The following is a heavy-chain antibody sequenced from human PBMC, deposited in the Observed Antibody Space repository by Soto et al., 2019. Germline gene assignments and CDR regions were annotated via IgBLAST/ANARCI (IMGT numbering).Heavy chain of an antibody. CDR3: ARDRGYCSGGSCHYYGMDV. CDR1: GDSVSSNSAA. D-gene: IGHD2-15*01. Sequence: QVQLQQSGPGLVKPSQTLSLTCAISGDSVSSNSAAWNWIRQSPSRGLEWLGRTYYRSKWYNDYAVSVKSRITINPDTSKNQFSLQLNSVTPEDTAVYYCARDRGYCSGGSCHYYGMDVWGQGTTVTVSS. J-gene: IGHJ6*02. CDR2: TYYRSKWYN. V-gene: IGHV6-1*01.